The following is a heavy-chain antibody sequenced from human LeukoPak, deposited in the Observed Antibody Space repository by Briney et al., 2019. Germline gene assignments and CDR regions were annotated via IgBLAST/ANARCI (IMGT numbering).Heavy chain of an antibody. CDR1: GFTFSNYS. J-gene: IGHJ3*02. CDR2: ISSSSSYI. CDR3: AKDSSSWWHDAFDI. V-gene: IGHV3-21*01. D-gene: IGHD6-13*01. Sequence: KAGGSLRLSCAASGFTFSNYSMAWVRQAPGKGLEWVSFISSSSSYIYYADSVKGRFTISRDNSKNTLYLQMNSLRAEDTAVYYCAKDSSSWWHDAFDIWGQGTMVTVSS.